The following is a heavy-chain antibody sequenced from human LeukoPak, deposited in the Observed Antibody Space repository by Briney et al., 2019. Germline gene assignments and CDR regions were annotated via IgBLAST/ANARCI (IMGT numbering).Heavy chain of an antibody. CDR2: IYNSGST. CDR1: GGSLSSYY. Sequence: SETLSLTCTVSGGSLSSYYWGWLRQSPGKGLEWIGYIYNSGSTNYNPSLKSRVTISVDTSKNQFSLKLSSVTAADTAVYYCARDLWDSSGYYLDYWGQGALVTVSS. CDR3: ARDLWDSSGYYLDY. J-gene: IGHJ4*02. V-gene: IGHV4-4*08. D-gene: IGHD3-22*01.